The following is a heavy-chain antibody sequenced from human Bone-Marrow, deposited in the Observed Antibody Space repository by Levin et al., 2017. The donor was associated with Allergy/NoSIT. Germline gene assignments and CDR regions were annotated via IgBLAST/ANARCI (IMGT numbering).Heavy chain of an antibody. J-gene: IGHJ4*02. CDR2: ISYDGGKK. CDR3: AKDDGDGYNGVDY. D-gene: IGHD5-24*01. Sequence: PGGSLRLSCAASGFNFNNYGLHWVRQGPGKGLEWVSFISYDGGKKYYADSVKGRFTISRDNSKNSLFLQMNSLRVDDTAIYYCAKDDGDGYNGVDYWGQGTLVTVSS. V-gene: IGHV3-30*18. CDR1: GFNFNNYG.